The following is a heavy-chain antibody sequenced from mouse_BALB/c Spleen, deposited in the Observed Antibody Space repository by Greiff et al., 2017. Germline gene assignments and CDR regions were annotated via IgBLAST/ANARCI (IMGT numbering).Heavy chain of an antibody. CDR2: IWSDGST. J-gene: IGHJ1*01. D-gene: IGHD1-1*01. CDR3: ARNFRPYGSSFYWYFDV. V-gene: IGHV2-6-2*01. CDR1: GFSLTSYG. Sequence: QVQLQQSGPDLVAPSQSLSITCTVSGFSLTSYGVHWVRQPPGKGLEWLVVIWSDGSTTYNSALKSRLSISKDNSKSQVFLKMNSLQTDDTAMYYCARNFRPYGSSFYWYFDVWGAGTTVTVSS.